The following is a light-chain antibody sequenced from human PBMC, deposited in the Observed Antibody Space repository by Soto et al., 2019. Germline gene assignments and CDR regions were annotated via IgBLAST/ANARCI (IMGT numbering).Light chain of an antibody. J-gene: IGKJ4*01. CDR3: LQDYNYPPS. CDR2: AAS. V-gene: IGKV1-6*02. CDR1: DDIRDD. Sequence: AIQMTQSPSSLSASVGDRVSISCRASDDIRDDLGWYQQKPGKAPTLLIYAASILQSGVPSRFSGSGSGTDFTLTISSPQPEDFATYFCLQDYNYPPSFGGGTKVEI.